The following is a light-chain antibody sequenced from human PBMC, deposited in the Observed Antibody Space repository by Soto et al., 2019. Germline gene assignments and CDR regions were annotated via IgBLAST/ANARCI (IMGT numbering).Light chain of an antibody. J-gene: IGLJ1*01. CDR1: SSDVGAHNF. CDR3: NTYTSSNTYV. CDR2: EVS. Sequence: QSVLTQPASVSGSPGQAITISCSGSSSDVGAHNFVSWYQHHPGKAPKLMIYEVSNRPSGVSNRFSGSKSGNTASLTISGLQAVDEADYYCNTYTSSNTYVCGRGSKVT. V-gene: IGLV2-14*01.